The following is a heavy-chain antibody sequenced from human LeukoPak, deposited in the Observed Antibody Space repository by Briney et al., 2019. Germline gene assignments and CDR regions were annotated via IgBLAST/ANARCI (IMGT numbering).Heavy chain of an antibody. V-gene: IGHV1-18*01. CDR2: ISGFSGNT. D-gene: IGHD5-24*01. Sequence: GASVKVSCKASGYKFSNYGISWVRQAPGQGLEWMGWISGFSGNTNYAQKFQDRVTLSTDTSTSTVYMDLRSLISDDTAVYYRARDGEEMATISHYYYYMDVWGKGTTVTVSS. CDR1: GYKFSNYG. CDR3: ARDGEEMATISHYYYYMDV. J-gene: IGHJ6*03.